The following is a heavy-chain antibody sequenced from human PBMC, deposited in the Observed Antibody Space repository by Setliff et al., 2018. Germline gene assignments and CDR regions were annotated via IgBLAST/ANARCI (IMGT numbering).Heavy chain of an antibody. J-gene: IGHJ6*02. V-gene: IGHV1-8*02. CDR1: GYTFTSYD. CDR3: ARGRERDYNFWSGYYTYYYYGMDV. Sequence: GASEKVSCKASGYTFTSYDINWVRQATGQGLEWMGWMNPNSGNTGYAQKFQGRVTMTRNTSISTAYMELSSLRSEDTAVYYCARGRERDYNFWSGYYTYYYYGMDVWGQGTTVTVSS. CDR2: MNPNSGNT. D-gene: IGHD3-3*01.